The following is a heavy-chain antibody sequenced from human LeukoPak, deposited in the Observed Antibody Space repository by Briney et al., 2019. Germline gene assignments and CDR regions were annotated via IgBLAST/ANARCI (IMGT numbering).Heavy chain of an antibody. CDR2: INPSGGST. V-gene: IGHV1-46*01. J-gene: IGHJ4*02. Sequence: GASVKVSCKASGYTFTSYYMHWVRQAPGQGLEWMGIINPSGGSTSYAQKFQGRVTMTRDTSTSTVYMELSSLRSEDTAVYYCAVSSRYSGSYLDFDYWGQGTLVTVSS. CDR3: AVSSRYSGSYLDFDY. D-gene: IGHD1-26*01. CDR1: GYTFTSYY.